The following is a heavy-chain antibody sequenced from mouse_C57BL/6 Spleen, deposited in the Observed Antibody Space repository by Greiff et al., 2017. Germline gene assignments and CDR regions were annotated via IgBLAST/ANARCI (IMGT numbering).Heavy chain of an antibody. J-gene: IGHJ4*01. CDR2: IYPGGGYT. Sequence: QVQLQQSGAELVRPGTSVKMSCKASGYTFTNYWIGWAKQRPGHGLEWIGDIYPGGGYTNYKEKFKGKATLTADKSSSTAYMQFSSLTSEDSAIYYCAREEGEYDVGAMDYWGQGTSVTVSS. CDR1: GYTFTNYW. V-gene: IGHV1-63*01. D-gene: IGHD2-14*01. CDR3: AREEGEYDVGAMDY.